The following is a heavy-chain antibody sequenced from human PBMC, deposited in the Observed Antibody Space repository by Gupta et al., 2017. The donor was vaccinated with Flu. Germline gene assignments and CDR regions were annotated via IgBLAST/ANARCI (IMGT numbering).Heavy chain of an antibody. D-gene: IGHD6-6*01. J-gene: IGHJ4*02. CDR1: GFTLSSYA. V-gene: IGHV3-33*01. Sequence: QVQLVESGGGVVQPGRSLRLSCAASGFTLSSYAMHWVRQAPGKGLEWVAVIWYDGSNKYYADSVKGRFTISRDNSKNTLYLQMNSLRAEDTAVYYCARDFPAPYSSSDGVDYWGQGTLVTVSS. CDR2: IWYDGSNK. CDR3: ARDFPAPYSSSDGVDY.